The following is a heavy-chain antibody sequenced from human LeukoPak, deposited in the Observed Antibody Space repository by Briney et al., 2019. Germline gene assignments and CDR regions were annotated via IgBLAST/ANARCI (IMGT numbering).Heavy chain of an antibody. D-gene: IGHD3-22*01. Sequence: GGSLRLSCAASGFTFSSYAMHWVRQAPGKGLEWVAVISYDGSNKYYADSVKGRFTISRDNSKNTLYLQMNSPRAEDTAVYYCAKTYYYDSSGYYRLGDAFDIWGQGTMVTVSS. CDR2: ISYDGSNK. V-gene: IGHV3-30-3*02. CDR1: GFTFSSYA. J-gene: IGHJ3*02. CDR3: AKTYYYDSSGYYRLGDAFDI.